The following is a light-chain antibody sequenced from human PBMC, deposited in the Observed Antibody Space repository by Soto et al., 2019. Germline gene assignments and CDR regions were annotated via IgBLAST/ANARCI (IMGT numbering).Light chain of an antibody. J-gene: IGKJ1*01. CDR1: QGIRNW. V-gene: IGKV1D-16*01. CDR3: QHYNSYSEA. Sequence: DIQMTQSPSSASASVGDRVTITCRASQGIRNWLAWYQQTPGKAPELLIFAASSMQSGVPSRFSGSGSGTEFTLTISSLQPDDFATYYCQHYNSYSEAFGQGTKVDIK. CDR2: AAS.